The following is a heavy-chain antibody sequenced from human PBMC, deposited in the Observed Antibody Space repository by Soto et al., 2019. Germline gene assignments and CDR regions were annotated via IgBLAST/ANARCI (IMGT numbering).Heavy chain of an antibody. CDR3: ARGGGSSWYNPKFDY. D-gene: IGHD6-13*01. CDR2: ISSSSSYI. J-gene: IGHJ4*02. V-gene: IGHV3-21*01. Sequence: PGGSLRLSCAASGFTFSSYSMNWVRQAPGKGLEWVSSISSSSSYIYYADSVKGRFTISRDNAKNSLYLQMNSLRAEDTAVYYCARGGGSSWYNPKFDYWGQGTLVTVSS. CDR1: GFTFSSYS.